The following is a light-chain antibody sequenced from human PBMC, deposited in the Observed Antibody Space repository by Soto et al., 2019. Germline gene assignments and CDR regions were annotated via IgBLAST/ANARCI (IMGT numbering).Light chain of an antibody. CDR3: SSYTRSSTHVG. V-gene: IGLV2-14*01. Sequence: QSVLTQPASVSGSPGQSITISCTGTSSDVGGYNYVSWYQQHPGKAPKLMIYDVSNRPSGVSNRFSGSKSGNTASLTISGLQAEDEADYYCSSYTRSSTHVGFGGGTKLTVL. CDR1: SSDVGGYNY. J-gene: IGLJ2*01. CDR2: DVS.